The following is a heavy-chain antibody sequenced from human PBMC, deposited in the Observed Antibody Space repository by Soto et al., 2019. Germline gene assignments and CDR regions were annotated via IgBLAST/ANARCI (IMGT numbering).Heavy chain of an antibody. CDR3: ARTWFGELGTPYYFDY. CDR2: IIPIFGTA. V-gene: IGHV1-69*01. J-gene: IGHJ4*02. D-gene: IGHD3-10*01. CDR1: GGTFSSYV. Sequence: QVQLVQSGAEVKKPGSSVKVSCKASGGTFSSYVISWVRQAPGQGLEWMGGIIPIFGTANYAQKFQGRVTITADESTSTAYMELSSLRSEDTAVYYCARTWFGELGTPYYFDYWGQGTLVTVSS.